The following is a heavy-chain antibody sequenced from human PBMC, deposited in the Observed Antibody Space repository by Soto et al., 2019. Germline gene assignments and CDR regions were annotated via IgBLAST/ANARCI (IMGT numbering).Heavy chain of an antibody. CDR3: AKFDSSFYNYRAFDI. J-gene: IGHJ3*02. D-gene: IGHD3-22*01. CDR1: GFTFSSYS. V-gene: IGHV3-23*01. Sequence: GGSLILFCAASGFTFSSYSMSWVRQAPGKGLEWVSSISNSGGSTYYADSAKGRLTISRDNSKNTLYLQMNSLRAEDTALYLCAKFDSSFYNYRAFDIWGQGTMVTVSS. CDR2: ISNSGGST.